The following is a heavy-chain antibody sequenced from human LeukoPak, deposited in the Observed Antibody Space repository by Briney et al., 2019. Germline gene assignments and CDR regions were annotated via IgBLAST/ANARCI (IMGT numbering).Heavy chain of an antibody. CDR1: GGSISSYY. V-gene: IGHV4-59*01. D-gene: IGHD3-22*01. CDR2: IYYSGST. Sequence: SETLSLTCTVSGGSISSYYWSWIRQPPGKGLEWIGCIYYSGSTNYNPSLKSRVTISVDTSKNQFSLKLSSVTAADTAVFYCARGGRLLPLNYWGQGTLVTVSS. J-gene: IGHJ4*02. CDR3: ARGGRLLPLNY.